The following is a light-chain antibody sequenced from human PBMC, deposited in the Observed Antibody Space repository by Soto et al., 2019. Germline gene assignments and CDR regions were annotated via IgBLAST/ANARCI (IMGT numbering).Light chain of an antibody. CDR2: EVS. CDR1: SSDVGGYNY. V-gene: IGLV2-8*01. CDR3: SSYAGSNNLGV. Sequence: QSALTQPPSESGSPGQSVTISCTGTSSDVGGYNYVSWYQQHPGKAHKLMIYEVSKRPSGVPDRFSGSKSGNTASLTVSGLQSEDEAEYDFSSYAGSNNLGVFGTGTKVTVL. J-gene: IGLJ1*01.